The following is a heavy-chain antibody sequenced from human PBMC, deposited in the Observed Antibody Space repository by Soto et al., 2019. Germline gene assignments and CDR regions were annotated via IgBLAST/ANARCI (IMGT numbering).Heavy chain of an antibody. D-gene: IGHD3-10*01. CDR2: VIPMVDMS. J-gene: IGHJ4*02. V-gene: IGHV1-69*02. Sequence: QVQLVQSGAEVTKPGSSVKVSCTASRGTLSYNTISWVRQAPGQGLEWMGRVIPMVDMSSYAQKFQGRVTITADKSTSTTYIVLNNLRSEDTAVYYCATNYGSGSTHFDSWGQGTLVTVSS. CDR3: ATNYGSGSTHFDS. CDR1: RGTLSYNT.